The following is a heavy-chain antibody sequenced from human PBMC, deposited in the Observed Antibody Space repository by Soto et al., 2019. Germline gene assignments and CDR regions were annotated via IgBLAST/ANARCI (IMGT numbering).Heavy chain of an antibody. CDR3: ASQSGGSAHSYGAFDI. Sequence: SVKVSCKASGGTFSSYAISWVRQAPGQGLEWMGGIIPIFGTANYAQKFQGRVTITADESTSTAYMELSSLRSEDTAVYYCASQSGGSAHSYGAFDIWGQGTMVTVSS. D-gene: IGHD2-15*01. V-gene: IGHV1-69*13. CDR2: IIPIFGTA. CDR1: GGTFSSYA. J-gene: IGHJ3*02.